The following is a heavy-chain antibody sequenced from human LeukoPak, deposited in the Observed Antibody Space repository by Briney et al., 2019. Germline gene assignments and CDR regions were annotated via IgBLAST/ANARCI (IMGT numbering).Heavy chain of an antibody. J-gene: IGHJ4*02. CDR2: INPNSGGT. CDR3: ARGFVVVPAAMSY. D-gene: IGHD2-2*01. Sequence: EASLRVSCKASGYTFTGYYMHWVRQAPGQGLEWMGWINPNSGGTNYAQKFQGRVTMTRDTSISTAYMELSRLRSDDTAVYYCARGFVVVPAAMSYWGQGTLVTVSS. CDR1: GYTFTGYY. V-gene: IGHV1-2*02.